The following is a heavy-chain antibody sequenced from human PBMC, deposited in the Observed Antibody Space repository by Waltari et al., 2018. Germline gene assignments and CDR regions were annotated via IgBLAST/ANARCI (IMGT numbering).Heavy chain of an antibody. J-gene: IGHJ4*02. V-gene: IGHV1-69*01. CDR3: AREADCSSISCYFDS. CDR2: IVPMFGKG. Sequence: QVQLVQSGAEVKKPASSVKVSCKASGGTFSSDSITWVRQAPGQGLEWMGAIVPMFGKGNYEQNFQGRVTITADESRRTVYMQLSSLRSEDTAVYYCAREADCSSISCYFDSWGQGTLVTVSS. CDR1: GGTFSSDS. D-gene: IGHD2-2*01.